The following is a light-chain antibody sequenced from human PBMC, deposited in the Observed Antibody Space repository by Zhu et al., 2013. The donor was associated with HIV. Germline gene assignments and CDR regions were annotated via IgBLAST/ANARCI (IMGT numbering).Light chain of an antibody. CDR2: DDS. Sequence: SYELTQPTLSVSGPRKDGQGYLWGNNIGDRSVHWYQQKPGQAPLLVIYDDSDRPSGIPERFSGSNSGNTATLTISGTQALDEADYYCQAWDSSNAGVVFGGGTKLTVL. CDR1: NIGDRS. V-gene: IGLV3-21*01. J-gene: IGLJ2*01. CDR3: QAWDSSNAGVV.